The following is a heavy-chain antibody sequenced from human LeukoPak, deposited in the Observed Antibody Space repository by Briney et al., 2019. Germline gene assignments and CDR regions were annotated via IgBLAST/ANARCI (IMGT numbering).Heavy chain of an antibody. CDR1: GFTFSSYA. Sequence: GGSLRLSCAASGFTFSSYAMSWVRQAPGKGLEWVSAISGNGRTTYYAESVKGRVTISRDNSKNTLYLQMNSLRAEDTAVYYCAKEGYSSSWNADFDYWGQGTLVTVSS. D-gene: IGHD6-13*01. J-gene: IGHJ4*02. CDR3: AKEGYSSSWNADFDY. CDR2: ISGNGRTT. V-gene: IGHV3-23*01.